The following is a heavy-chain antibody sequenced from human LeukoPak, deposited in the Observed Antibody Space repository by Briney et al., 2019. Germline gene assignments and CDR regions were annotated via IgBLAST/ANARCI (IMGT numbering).Heavy chain of an antibody. V-gene: IGHV3-48*01. Sequence: GGSLRLSCAASGFTFSSYSMNWVRQAPGKGLEWVSYISSSSSTIYYADSVKGRFTISRDNAKNSLYLQMNSLRAEDTAVYYCARSPGQAGYSYGCDYWGQGTLVTVSS. J-gene: IGHJ4*02. D-gene: IGHD5-18*01. CDR2: ISSSSSTI. CDR1: GFTFSSYS. CDR3: ARSPGQAGYSYGCDY.